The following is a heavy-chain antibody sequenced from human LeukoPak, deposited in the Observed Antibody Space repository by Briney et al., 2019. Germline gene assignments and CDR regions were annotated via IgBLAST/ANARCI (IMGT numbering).Heavy chain of an antibody. CDR3: ARDRGLTVYYYYGMDV. V-gene: IGHV3-7*04. CDR1: GFSFSSYW. J-gene: IGHJ6*02. Sequence: GGSLRLSCAASGFSFSSYWMNWVRQAPGKGLEWVANIKQDGGEKYYVDSVKGRFTISRDNAKNSLYLQMDSLRVEDTAVYYCARDRGLTVYYYYGMDVWGQGTTVTVSS. D-gene: IGHD2-21*02. CDR2: IKQDGGEK.